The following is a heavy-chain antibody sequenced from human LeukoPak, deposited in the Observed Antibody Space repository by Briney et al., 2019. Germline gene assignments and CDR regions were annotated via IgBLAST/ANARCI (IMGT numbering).Heavy chain of an antibody. CDR3: ARDRVSSGWDNWFDP. D-gene: IGHD6-19*01. CDR2: IYTSGST. Sequence: SETLSLTCTVSGGSISSGSYYWSWIRQPAGKGLEWIGRIYTSGSTNYNPSLKSRVTISVDTSKNQFSLKLSSVTAADTAVYYCARDRVSSGWDNWFDPWGQGTLVTVSS. V-gene: IGHV4-61*02. CDR1: GGSISSGSYY. J-gene: IGHJ5*02.